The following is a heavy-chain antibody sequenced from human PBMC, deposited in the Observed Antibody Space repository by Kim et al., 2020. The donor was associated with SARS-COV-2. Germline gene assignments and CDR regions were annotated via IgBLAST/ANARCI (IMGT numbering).Heavy chain of an antibody. CDR1: GGSISSYY. D-gene: IGHD4-17*01. V-gene: IGHV4-59*01. CDR3: ARDGDGDHYYFDY. CDR2: IFYTGST. Sequence: SETLSLICTVSGGSISSYYWSWIRQPPGKGLEWIGYIFYTGSTNHNPSLKSRVTISVDTSKNQFSLKLSSVTAADTAVYYCARDGDGDHYYFDYWGQGTL. J-gene: IGHJ4*02.